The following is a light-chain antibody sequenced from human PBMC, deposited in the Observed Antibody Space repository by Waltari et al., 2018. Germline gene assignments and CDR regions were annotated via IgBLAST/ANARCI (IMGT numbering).Light chain of an antibody. CDR2: AAS. Sequence: AIRMTQSPSSLSASTGDRVTITCRASQGISSYLAWYQQKPGKAPKLLIYAASTLQSGVPSRFSGSGSGTDFTLTISSLQSEDFATYYCQQSYSTPPLTFGGGTKVEIK. CDR1: QGISSY. J-gene: IGKJ4*01. V-gene: IGKV1-8*01. CDR3: QQSYSTPPLT.